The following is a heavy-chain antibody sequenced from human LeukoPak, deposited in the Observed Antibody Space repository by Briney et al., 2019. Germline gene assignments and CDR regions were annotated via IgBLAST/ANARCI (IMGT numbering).Heavy chain of an antibody. J-gene: IGHJ3*02. D-gene: IGHD2-15*01. CDR2: MNPNSGNT. CDR3: ARGKAGDSGGHRAFDI. CDR1: GYTFTAYD. Sequence: ASVKVSCXASGYTFTAYDINWVRQATGQGLEWMGWMNPNSGNTGYAQKFQGSVTITRNTSISTAYMDFSNLRPEDTAVYYCARGKAGDSGGHRAFDIWGQGTMVTVSS. V-gene: IGHV1-8*01.